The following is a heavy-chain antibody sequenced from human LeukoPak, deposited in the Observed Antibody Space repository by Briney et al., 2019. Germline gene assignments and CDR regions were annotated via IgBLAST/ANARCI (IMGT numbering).Heavy chain of an antibody. V-gene: IGHV1-58*02. J-gene: IGHJ4*02. CDR2: IVVGSGNT. CDR1: GFTFTSSA. CDR3: AAETAHYDFWSGYYTG. D-gene: IGHD3-3*01. Sequence: SVKVSCKASGFTFTSSAMQWVRQPRGQRLEWIGWIVVGSGNTNYAQKFQERVTITRDMSTCTAYMELSSLRSEDTAVYYCAAETAHYDFWSGYYTGWGQGTLVTVSS.